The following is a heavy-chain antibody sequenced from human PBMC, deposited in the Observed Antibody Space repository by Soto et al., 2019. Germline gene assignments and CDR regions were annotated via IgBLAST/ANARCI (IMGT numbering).Heavy chain of an antibody. Sequence: EVQLVESGGGLVQPGGSLKLSCAASGFTLSGSAMHWVRQASGKGLEWVGRIRSKANSYATAYAASVKGRFTISRDDSKNTAYLQMNSLKTEDTAVYYCTRGGYYYGMDVWGQGTTVTVSS. D-gene: IGHD1-26*01. CDR1: GFTLSGSA. J-gene: IGHJ6*02. V-gene: IGHV3-73*02. CDR2: IRSKANSYAT. CDR3: TRGGYYYGMDV.